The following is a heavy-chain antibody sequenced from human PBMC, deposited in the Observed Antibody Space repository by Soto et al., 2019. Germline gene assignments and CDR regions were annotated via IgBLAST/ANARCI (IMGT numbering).Heavy chain of an antibody. CDR1: GGSISSTSYY. J-gene: IGHJ4*02. V-gene: IGHV4-39*01. CDR3: SRLSSDYGDYYFCY. Sequence: QLQLQESGPGLVKPSETLSLTCKVSGGSISSTSYYWGWIRQPPGKGLEWIASIYYSGTTYYNPCLKKRVTSSVDNYTSQLPQRLSSADAADAGVYYCSRLSSDYGDYYFCYWGQGTLVTVRS. D-gene: IGHD4-17*01. CDR2: IYYSGTT.